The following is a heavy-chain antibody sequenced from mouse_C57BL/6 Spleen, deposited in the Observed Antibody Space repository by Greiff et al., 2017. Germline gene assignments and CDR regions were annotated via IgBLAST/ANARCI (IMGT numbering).Heavy chain of an antibody. CDR1: GFSLTSYG. CDR3: ARSSPGYGSRGAMDY. D-gene: IGHD1-1*01. V-gene: IGHV2-2*01. CDR2: IWSGGST. Sequence: VQLQQSGPGLVQPSQSLSITCTVSGFSLTSYGVHWVRQSPGKGLEWLGVIWSGGSTDYNAAFISRLSISKDNSKSQVFFKMNSLQADDTAIYYWARSSPGYGSRGAMDYWGQGTSVTVSS. J-gene: IGHJ4*01.